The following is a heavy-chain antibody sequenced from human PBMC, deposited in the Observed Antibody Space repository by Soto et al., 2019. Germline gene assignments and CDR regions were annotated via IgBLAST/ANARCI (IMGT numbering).Heavy chain of an antibody. CDR1: GYTFTKYG. V-gene: IGHV1-58*02. D-gene: IGHD3-22*01. J-gene: IGHJ4*02. CDR3: AALYYDSSGHPGY. Sequence: ASVKVSCKASGYTFTKYGISWVRQAPGQRLEWIGWISGGSGNTNYAQKYQERITITRDTSTSTAYMELSSLRSDDTAVYYCAALYYDSSGHPGYWGQGTLVTVSS. CDR2: ISGGSGNT.